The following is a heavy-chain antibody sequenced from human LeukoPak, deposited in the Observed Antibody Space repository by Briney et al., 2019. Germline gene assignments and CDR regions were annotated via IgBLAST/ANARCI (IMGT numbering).Heavy chain of an antibody. V-gene: IGHV3-23*01. Sequence: AGGSLRLSCAASGFTFSSYSMNWVRQAPGKGLEWVSGVNGNGASTYYADSVKGRFTISRDNSKNTLYLQMNSLRVEDTAVYYCAKDIAWSWLQLAFDIWGQGTMVTVSS. CDR1: GFTFSSYS. D-gene: IGHD5-24*01. CDR3: AKDIAWSWLQLAFDI. J-gene: IGHJ3*02. CDR2: VNGNGAST.